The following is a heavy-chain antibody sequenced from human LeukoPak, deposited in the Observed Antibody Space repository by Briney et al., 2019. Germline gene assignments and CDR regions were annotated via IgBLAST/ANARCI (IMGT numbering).Heavy chain of an antibody. CDR2: IKTKTDGETT. CDR1: GFTFSNAW. D-gene: IGHD4-17*01. J-gene: IGHJ4*02. CDR3: TTDLTTGTGALDY. V-gene: IGHV3-15*01. Sequence: GGSLRLSCAASGFTFSNAWMSWVRQAPGKGLEWVGRIKTKTDGETTDYVAPVKGRFTISRDDSKNKVYLQMNSLKTEDTAVYYCTTDLTTGTGALDYWGQGTLVTVSS.